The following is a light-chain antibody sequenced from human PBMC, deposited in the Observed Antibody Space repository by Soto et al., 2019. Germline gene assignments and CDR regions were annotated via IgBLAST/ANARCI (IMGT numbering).Light chain of an antibody. CDR1: SSNIGAGYV. J-gene: IGLJ1*01. V-gene: IGLV1-40*01. CDR3: QSYDSSLSGCV. CDR2: ANS. Sequence: QSVRTQPPSVSGAPGQRVTISCTGSSSNIGAGYVVHWYQQLPGTAPKLLIYANSNRPSGVPDRFSGSKSGTSASLAITGLQAEDEADYYCQSYDSSLSGCVFGTGTKVTVL.